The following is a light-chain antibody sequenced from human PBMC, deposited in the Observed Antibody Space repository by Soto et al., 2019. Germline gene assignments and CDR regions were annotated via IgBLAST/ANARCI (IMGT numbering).Light chain of an antibody. J-gene: IGLJ2*01. CDR2: EVS. CDR3: SSYTSSNTVV. V-gene: IGLV2-14*01. CDR1: SSDVGGYNY. Sequence: QSALTQPASVSGSPGQSITISCTGTSSDVGGYNYVSWYQQHPGKAPKLVIYEVSNRPSGVPNRFSGSKSGNTASLTISGLQAEDEADYYCSSYTSSNTVVFGGGTKLTVL.